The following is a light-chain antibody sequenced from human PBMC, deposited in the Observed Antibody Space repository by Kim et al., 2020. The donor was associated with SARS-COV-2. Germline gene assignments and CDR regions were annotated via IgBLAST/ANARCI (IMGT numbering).Light chain of an antibody. Sequence: ASVGDRVTVPCRSSQGISSNLAWYQPKPGKVPKLLISAASALQSGVPSRFSGSGSVTDFTLTISSLQPEDVATYFCQKCDGAPWTFGQGTKVEIK. CDR1: QGISSN. V-gene: IGKV1-27*01. J-gene: IGKJ1*01. CDR3: QKCDGAPWT. CDR2: AAS.